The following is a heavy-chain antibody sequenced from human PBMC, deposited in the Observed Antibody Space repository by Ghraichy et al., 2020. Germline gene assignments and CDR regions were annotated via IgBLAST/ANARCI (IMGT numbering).Heavy chain of an antibody. D-gene: IGHD3-9*01. CDR3: ASGYYDILTGTYYYYYGMDV. V-gene: IGHV1-69*13. J-gene: IGHJ6*02. Sequence: SVKVSCKASGGTFSSYAISWVRQAPGQGLEWMGGIIPIFGTANYAQKFQGRVTITADESTSTAYMELSSLRSEDTAVYYCASGYYDILTGTYYYYYGMDVWGQGTTVTVSS. CDR2: IIPIFGTA. CDR1: GGTFSSYA.